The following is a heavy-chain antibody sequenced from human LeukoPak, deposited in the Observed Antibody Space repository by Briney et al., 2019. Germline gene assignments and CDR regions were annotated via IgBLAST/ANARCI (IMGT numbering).Heavy chain of an antibody. D-gene: IGHD6-13*01. CDR1: GFTFSIYW. Sequence: SGGSLRLSCEASGFTFSIYWMHWVRQAPGKGLVWVSRINNDGSTTTYADSVKGRFTISRDNAKNTLYLQMNSLRAEDTAVYYCARGHTSTWVAASGIDYWGQGTLVTVSS. V-gene: IGHV3-74*01. CDR2: INNDGSTT. CDR3: ARGHTSTWVAASGIDY. J-gene: IGHJ4*02.